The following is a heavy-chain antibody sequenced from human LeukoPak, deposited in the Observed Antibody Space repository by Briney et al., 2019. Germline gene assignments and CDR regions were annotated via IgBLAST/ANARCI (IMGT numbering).Heavy chain of an antibody. CDR3: ARHDYGDYGVYY. J-gene: IGHJ4*02. D-gene: IGHD4-17*01. V-gene: IGHV4-59*01. CDR1: GGSISSYY. CDR2: IYYSGST. Sequence: SETLSLTCTVSGGSISSYYWSWIRQPPGKGLEWIGYIYYSGSTNYNPSLESRVTISVDTSKNQFSLKLSSVTAADTAVYYCARHDYGDYGVYYWGQGTLVTVSS.